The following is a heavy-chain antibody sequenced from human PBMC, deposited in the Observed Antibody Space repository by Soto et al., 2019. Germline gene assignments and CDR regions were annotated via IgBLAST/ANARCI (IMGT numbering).Heavy chain of an antibody. Sequence: QVQLVQSGAEVKKPGSSVKVSCKASGGTFSSYSINWVRQAPGQGLEWMGEIIPIFGTANYAQKFQGRVTITAYESTSTDYMELSRLRSEDTAVYYCARDGGRHSGGIDYWGQGTLVPVSS. CDR2: IIPIFGTA. J-gene: IGHJ4*02. D-gene: IGHD1-26*01. CDR3: ARDGGRHSGGIDY. CDR1: GGTFSSYS. V-gene: IGHV1-69*01.